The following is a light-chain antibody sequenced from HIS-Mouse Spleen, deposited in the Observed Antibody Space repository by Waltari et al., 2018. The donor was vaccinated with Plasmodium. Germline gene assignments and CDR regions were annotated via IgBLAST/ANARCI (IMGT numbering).Light chain of an antibody. CDR2: GAS. V-gene: IGKV3-15*01. CDR3: QQYNNGSFT. Sequence: EIVMTQSPATLSVSPGEIATLSCRASLSVSSNLTWYQQKPGQAPRLLIYGASTRATAIPARFSGSGSVKEFTLTISSLQSEDFAVYYCQQYNNGSFTLGPGTKVDIK. CDR1: LSVSSN. J-gene: IGKJ3*01.